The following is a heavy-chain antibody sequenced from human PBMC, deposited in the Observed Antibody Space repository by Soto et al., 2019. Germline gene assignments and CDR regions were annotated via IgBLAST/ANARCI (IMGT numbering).Heavy chain of an antibody. CDR1: GFTVSSNY. CDR2: IYNGGST. J-gene: IGHJ6*02. CDR3: XXXXXXXXXGMDV. V-gene: IGHV3-53*04. Sequence: EVQLVESGGGLVQPGGSLRLSCAASGFTVSSNYMSWVRQAPGKGLEWVSVIYNGGSTYYADSVKGQFTISRHNSKNTXXXXXXXXXXXXXXXXXXXXXXXXXXXGMDVWGQGTTVTVSS.